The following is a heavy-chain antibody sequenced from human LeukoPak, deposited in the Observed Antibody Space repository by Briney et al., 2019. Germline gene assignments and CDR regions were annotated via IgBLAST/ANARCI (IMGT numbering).Heavy chain of an antibody. CDR2: IYHSGST. V-gene: IGHV4-30-2*01. CDR3: ARLDRGSGSYYNSPWFDP. J-gene: IGHJ5*02. Sequence: PSETLSLTCAVSCGSISSGGYSWSWLRQPPGKGLEWIGYIYHSGSTYYNPSPKSRVTISVDRSKTQFSLKLSSVTAADTAVYYCARLDRGSGSYYNSPWFDPWGQGTLVTVSS. CDR1: CGSISSGGYS. D-gene: IGHD3-10*01.